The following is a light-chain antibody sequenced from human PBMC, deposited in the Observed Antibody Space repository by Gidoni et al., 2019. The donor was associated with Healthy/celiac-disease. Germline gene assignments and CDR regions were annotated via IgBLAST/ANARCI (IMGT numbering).Light chain of an antibody. CDR1: QSVLYSSNNKNY. CDR3: QQYYSTHLGWT. CDR2: WAS. J-gene: IGKJ1*01. Sequence: DIVMTQSPDSLAVSLGERATINCKSSQSVLYSSNNKNYLAWYQQKPGQPPKLLIYWASTRESGVPDRFSGSGSGTDFTLTISSLQAEDVAVYYCQQYYSTHLGWTFGQGTKVEIK. V-gene: IGKV4-1*01.